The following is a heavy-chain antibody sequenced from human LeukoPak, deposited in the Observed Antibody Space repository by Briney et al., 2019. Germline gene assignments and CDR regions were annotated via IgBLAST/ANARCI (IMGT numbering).Heavy chain of an antibody. J-gene: IGHJ4*02. CDR1: GFTVSNNH. D-gene: IGHD5-24*01. CDR3: ARGRDGYNYSFDF. V-gene: IGHV4-59*02. Sequence: PGGSLRLSCVASGFTVSNNHVSWVRQAPGKGLEWIGYIYYTGSTNYNPSLKSRVTISVDTSKNQFSLRLSSVTAADTAVYYCARGRDGYNYSFDFWGQGTLVTVSS. CDR2: IYYTGST.